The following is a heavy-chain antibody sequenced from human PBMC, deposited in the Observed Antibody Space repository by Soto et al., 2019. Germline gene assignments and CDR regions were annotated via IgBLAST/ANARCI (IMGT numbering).Heavy chain of an antibody. D-gene: IGHD2-15*01. CDR2: ISYDGSNK. CDR1: GFTFSSYA. CDR3: ARDLLYCSGGSCYGRFDP. J-gene: IGHJ5*02. V-gene: IGHV3-30-3*01. Sequence: ESGGGVVQPGRSLRLSCAASGFTFSSYAMHWVRQAPGKGLEWVAVISYDGSNKYYADSVKGRFTISRDNSKNTLYLQMNSLRAEDTAVYYCARDLLYCSGGSCYGRFDPWGQGTLVTVSS.